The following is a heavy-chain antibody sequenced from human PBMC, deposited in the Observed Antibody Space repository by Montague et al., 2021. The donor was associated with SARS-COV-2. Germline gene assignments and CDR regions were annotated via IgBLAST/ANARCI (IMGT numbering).Heavy chain of an antibody. J-gene: IGHJ4*02. CDR3: ASHPVFQQLYS. CDR2: IHHTGII. CDR1: GASVSNINW. D-gene: IGHD6-13*01. Sequence: SETLSLTCAVTGASVSNINWWSWVRQPPGRGLEWIAEIHHTGIINFNPSLRSRGFISLDSSKNQFSLTLNSVTAADTATYYCASHPVFQQLYSWGQGTLVSVS. V-gene: IGHV4-4*02.